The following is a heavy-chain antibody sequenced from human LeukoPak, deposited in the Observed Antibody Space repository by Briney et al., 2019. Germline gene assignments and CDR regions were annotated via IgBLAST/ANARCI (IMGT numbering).Heavy chain of an antibody. CDR3: ARAEYSYGRGFDY. Sequence: SQTRSLTCTISGGSISRGDYYGSWIRQPPGKGLERIRHIYYSGSTHYNPSLKSRVTISIDTSKNQFSLKLSSVTAADTAVYYCARAEYSYGRGFDYWGQGTLVTVSS. CDR1: GGSISRGDYY. V-gene: IGHV4-30-4*01. J-gene: IGHJ4*02. D-gene: IGHD5-18*01. CDR2: IYYSGST.